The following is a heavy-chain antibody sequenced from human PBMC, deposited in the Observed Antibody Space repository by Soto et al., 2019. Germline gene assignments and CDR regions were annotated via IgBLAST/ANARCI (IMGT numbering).Heavy chain of an antibody. CDR3: ARDRGYDFWSGYYSVVVYGMDV. CDR2: ISYDGSNK. V-gene: IGHV3-30-3*01. Sequence: QVQLVESGGGVVQPGRSLSLSCAASGFTFSSYAMHWVRQAPGKGLEWVAVISYDGSNKYYADSVKGRFTISRDNSKNTLYLQMNSLRAEDTAVYYCARDRGYDFWSGYYSVVVYGMDVWGQGTTVTVSS. D-gene: IGHD3-3*01. J-gene: IGHJ6*02. CDR1: GFTFSSYA.